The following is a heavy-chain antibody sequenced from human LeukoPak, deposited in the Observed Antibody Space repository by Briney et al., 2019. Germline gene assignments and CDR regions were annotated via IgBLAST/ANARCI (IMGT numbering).Heavy chain of an antibody. V-gene: IGHV2-70*01. CDR3: ARTRGYSGYDPVDY. J-gene: IGHJ4*02. D-gene: IGHD5-12*01. Sequence: SGPTLENPTQTLTLTCTFSGFSLSTSRMCVSWIRQPPGKALEWLALIDWDDDKYYSTSLKTRLTISKDTSKNQVVLTMTNMDPVDTATYYCARTRGYSGYDPVDYWGQGALATVSS. CDR1: GFSLSTSRMC. CDR2: IDWDDDK.